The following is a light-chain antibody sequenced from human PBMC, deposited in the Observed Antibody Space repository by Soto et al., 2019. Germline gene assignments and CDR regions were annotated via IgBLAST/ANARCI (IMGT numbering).Light chain of an antibody. CDR3: CSYAGSYTWV. CDR2: DVN. Sequence: QSALTQPRSVSGSPGQSVTISCTSSDVGGYNYVSWYQQHPGKAPKLMIYDVNKRPSGVPDRFSGSKSGNTASLTISGLQAEDEADYYCCSYAGSYTWVFGGGTKLTVL. CDR1: SSDVGGYNY. V-gene: IGLV2-11*01. J-gene: IGLJ3*02.